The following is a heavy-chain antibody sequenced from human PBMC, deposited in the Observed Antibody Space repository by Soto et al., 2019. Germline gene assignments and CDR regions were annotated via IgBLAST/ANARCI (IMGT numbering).Heavy chain of an antibody. V-gene: IGHV1-8*01. CDR2: MNPNSGNT. D-gene: IGHD3-10*01. J-gene: IGHJ5*01. CDR3: ARDLVPMVRGVISDNWFDS. Sequence: ASVKVSCKASGYTFTSYDINWVRQATGQGLEWMGWMNPNSGNTGYAQKFQGRVTMTTDTSISTAYMELSSLRSDDTAVYYCARDLVPMVRGVISDNWFDSWSQGTLVTVSS. CDR1: GYTFTSYD.